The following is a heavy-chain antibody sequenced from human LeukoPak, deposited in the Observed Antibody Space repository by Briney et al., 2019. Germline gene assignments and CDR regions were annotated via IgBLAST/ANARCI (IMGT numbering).Heavy chain of an antibody. CDR2: IRYDGSNK. CDR3: ANGDFTPDY. J-gene: IGHJ4*02. Sequence: TGGSLRLSCAASGFTFSSYGMHCVRQAPGKGLEWVAFIRYDGSNKFYADSVKGRFTISRDNSKNTLYLQMNSLRAEDTAVYYCANGDFTPDYWGQGTLVTVSS. CDR1: GFTFSSYG. V-gene: IGHV3-30*02.